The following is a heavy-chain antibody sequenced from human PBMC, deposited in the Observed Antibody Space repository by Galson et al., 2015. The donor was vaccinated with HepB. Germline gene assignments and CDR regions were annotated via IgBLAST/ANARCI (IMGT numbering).Heavy chain of an antibody. Sequence: SLRLSCAASGFTFSSHAMTWVRQAPGQGLEWVSGIRGSGGSTYYAHSVKGRFTISRDNTKNTQYLQMNSLEAEDTAVYYCAKVVLGNSGTDWGQGTLVTVSS. CDR2: IRGSGGST. CDR3: AKVVLGNSGTD. CDR1: GFTFSSHA. J-gene: IGHJ4*02. D-gene: IGHD2-8*01. V-gene: IGHV3-23*01.